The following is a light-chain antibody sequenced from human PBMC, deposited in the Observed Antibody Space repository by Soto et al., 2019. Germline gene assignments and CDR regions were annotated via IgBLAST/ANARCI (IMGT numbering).Light chain of an antibody. CDR1: QSVSSSY. CDR3: QQYGSSPWT. V-gene: IGKV3-20*01. J-gene: IGKJ1*01. CDR2: GAS. Sequence: EIVLTQSPGTLSLSPGERATLSCRASQSVSSSYLAWYQQKPGQAPRLLIYGASSRATGIPDRFSGSGSETDFTLTISRLDPEDFAVYYCQQYGSSPWTFGQGTKVDIK.